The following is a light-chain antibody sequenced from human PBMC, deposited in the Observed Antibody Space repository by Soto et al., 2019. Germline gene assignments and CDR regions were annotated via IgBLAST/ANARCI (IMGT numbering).Light chain of an antibody. V-gene: IGKV3-15*01. CDR1: QSVSRN. J-gene: IGKJ1*01. CDR3: QQYNNSTRT. Sequence: EIVMTQSPTTLSVSPGGRANLSCRASQSVSRNLDWYQKKPGKAPRLLIYGASTRATGIPARFSGSGYGTEFTLTISSMQYEDFEVYYCQQYNNSTRTFGHGTKVDIK. CDR2: GAS.